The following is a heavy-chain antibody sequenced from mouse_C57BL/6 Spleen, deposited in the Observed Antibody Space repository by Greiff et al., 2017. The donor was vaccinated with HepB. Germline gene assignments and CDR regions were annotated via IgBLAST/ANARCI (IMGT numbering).Heavy chain of an antibody. Sequence: VKLQQPGAELVKPGASVKLSCKASGYTFTSYWMQWVKQRPGQGLEWIGEIDPSDSYTNYNQKFKGKATLTVDTSSSTAYMQLSSLTSEDSAVYYCARYGNYGFAYWGQGTLVTVSA. CDR3: ARYGNYGFAY. CDR1: GYTFTSYW. CDR2: IDPSDSYT. D-gene: IGHD2-1*01. V-gene: IGHV1-50*01. J-gene: IGHJ3*01.